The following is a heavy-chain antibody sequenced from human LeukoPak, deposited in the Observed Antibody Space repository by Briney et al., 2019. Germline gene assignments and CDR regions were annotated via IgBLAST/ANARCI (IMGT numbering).Heavy chain of an antibody. Sequence: PSETLSLTCAVYGGSFSGYYWSWIRQPPGKGLEWIGEINHSGSTNYNPSLKSRVTMSVDTSKNQFSLKLSSVTAADTAVYYCARGAAACKTWGQGTLVTVSS. J-gene: IGHJ5*02. CDR1: GGSFSGYY. CDR3: ARGAAACKT. CDR2: INHSGST. D-gene: IGHD6-13*01. V-gene: IGHV4-34*01.